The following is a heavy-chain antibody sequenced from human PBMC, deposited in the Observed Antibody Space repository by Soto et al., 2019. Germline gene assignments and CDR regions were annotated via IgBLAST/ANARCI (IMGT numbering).Heavy chain of an antibody. Sequence: GGSLRLSCAASGFTFSSYAMSWVRQAPGKGPEWVSAISGSGGSTYYADSVKGRFTISRDNSKNTLYLQMNSLRAEDTAVYYCAKDASYSSGWYYDAFDIWGQGTMVTVSS. CDR1: GFTFSSYA. CDR3: AKDASYSSGWYYDAFDI. J-gene: IGHJ3*02. V-gene: IGHV3-23*01. D-gene: IGHD6-19*01. CDR2: ISGSGGST.